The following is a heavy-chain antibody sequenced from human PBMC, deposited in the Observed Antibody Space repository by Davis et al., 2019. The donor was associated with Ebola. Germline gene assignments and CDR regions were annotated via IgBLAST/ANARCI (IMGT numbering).Heavy chain of an antibody. CDR2: ISAYNGNT. CDR3: ARDLRGGSPRYCSGGSCYYYYGMDV. CDR1: GYTFTSYG. J-gene: IGHJ6*02. Sequence: ASVKVSCKASGYTFTSYGISWVRQAPGQGLEWMGWISAYNGNTNYAQKLQGRVTMTTDTSTSPAYMELRSLRSDDTAVYYCARDLRGGSPRYCSGGSCYYYYGMDVWGQGTTVTVSS. V-gene: IGHV1-18*01. D-gene: IGHD2-15*01.